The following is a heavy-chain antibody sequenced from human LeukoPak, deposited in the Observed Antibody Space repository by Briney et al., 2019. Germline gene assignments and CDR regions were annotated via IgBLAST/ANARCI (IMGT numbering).Heavy chain of an antibody. J-gene: IGHJ6*03. Sequence: ASVKVSCKASGYTFTSYDINWVRQATGQGLEWMGWMNPNSGNTGYAQKFQGRVTITRNTSISTAYMELSSLRSEDTAGYYCARGRQQLVLDYYYYMDVWGKGTTVTVSS. D-gene: IGHD6-13*01. V-gene: IGHV1-8*03. CDR3: ARGRQQLVLDYYYYMDV. CDR2: MNPNSGNT. CDR1: GYTFTSYD.